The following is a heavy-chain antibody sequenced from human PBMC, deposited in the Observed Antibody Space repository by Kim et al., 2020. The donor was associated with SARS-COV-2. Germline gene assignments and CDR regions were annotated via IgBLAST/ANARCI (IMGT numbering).Heavy chain of an antibody. CDR3: ATCIAAAGPFDS. CDR2: ISAYNGNT. V-gene: IGHV1-18*01. J-gene: IGHJ4*02. Sequence: ASVKVSCKASDNIFTTYGISWVRQAPGQGLEWMGWISAYNGNTNYVQKFQDRVTMTTDTFTRTAYMELRSLRSDDTAVYYCATCIAAAGPFDSWGQGTLVTVSS. D-gene: IGHD6-13*01. CDR1: DNIFTTYG.